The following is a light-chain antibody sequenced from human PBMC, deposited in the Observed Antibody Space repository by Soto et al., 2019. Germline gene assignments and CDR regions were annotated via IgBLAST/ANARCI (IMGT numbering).Light chain of an antibody. CDR1: QSISSW. CDR2: KAS. J-gene: IGKJ1*01. CDR3: QHYNSYSPRT. V-gene: IGKV1-5*03. Sequence: DIQMTQSPSTLSASVGDRDTITCRASQSISSWLAWYQQKPGKAPKLLIYKASSLESGVPSRFSGSGSGTEFTLTISSLQPDDFATYYCQHYNSYSPRTFGQGTKVEIK.